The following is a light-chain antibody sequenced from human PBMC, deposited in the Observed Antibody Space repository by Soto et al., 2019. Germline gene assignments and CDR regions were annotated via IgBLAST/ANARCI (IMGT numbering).Light chain of an antibody. J-gene: IGKJ5*01. V-gene: IGKV3-15*01. CDR3: QQYNIWRSIT. CDR1: QSVSSN. Sequence: EIVVTQSPATLSLSPGERATLSCLASQSVSSNLAWYQQKPGQAPRLLIYGASTRATGIPARFSGSGYGTDFTLTISSLQSEDFAVYYCQQYNIWRSITFGQGTRLEIK. CDR2: GAS.